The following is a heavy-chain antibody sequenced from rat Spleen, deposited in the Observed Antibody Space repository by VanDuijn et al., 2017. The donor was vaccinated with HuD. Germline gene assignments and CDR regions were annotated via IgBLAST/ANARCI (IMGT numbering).Heavy chain of an antibody. CDR3: ARPEQLGGYYFDY. J-gene: IGHJ2*01. V-gene: IGHV5-25*01. CDR1: GFTFSNYY. Sequence: EVQLVESGGGLVQPGRSMKLSCAASGFTFSNYYMAWVRQAPTKGLAWVASISTGGGNTYYRDSVKGRFTISRDNAKSTLYLQMDSLRSEDTATYYCARPEQLGGYYFDYWGQGVMVTVSS. CDR2: ISTGGGNT. D-gene: IGHD1-10*01.